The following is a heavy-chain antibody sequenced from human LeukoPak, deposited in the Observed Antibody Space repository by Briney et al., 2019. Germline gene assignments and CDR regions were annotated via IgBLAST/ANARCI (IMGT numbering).Heavy chain of an antibody. V-gene: IGHV3-7*01. CDR1: GFTFRSSW. D-gene: IGHD5-12*01. CDR3: ARDSGYNAFDI. CDR2: IKEDGVVT. Sequence: PGGSLRLSCAASGFTFRSSWMCWVRQAPEKGLEWLANIKEDGVVTNYADSVRGRFTISRDNAKSSLYLQMNSLRVDDTAVYFCARDSGYNAFDIWGQGTMVSVSS. J-gene: IGHJ3*02.